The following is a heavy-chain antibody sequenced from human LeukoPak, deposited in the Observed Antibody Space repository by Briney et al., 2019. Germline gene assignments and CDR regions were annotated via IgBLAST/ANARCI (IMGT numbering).Heavy chain of an antibody. V-gene: IGHV1-2*02. J-gene: IGHJ4*02. CDR3: ARGRGYSSGWTLLGEY. CDR2: INPNSGGT. D-gene: IGHD6-19*01. CDR1: GYTFTGYY. Sequence: GASVKVSCKASGYTFTGYYMHWVRQAPGQGLEWMGWINPNSGGTNYAQKFQGRVTMTRDTSISTAYMELSRLRSDGTAVYYCARGRGYSSGWTLLGEYWGQGTLVTVSS.